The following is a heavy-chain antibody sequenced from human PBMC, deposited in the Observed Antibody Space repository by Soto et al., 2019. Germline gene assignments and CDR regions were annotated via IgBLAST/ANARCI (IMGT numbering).Heavy chain of an antibody. CDR3: ARGKGGLAAAGHNWFDP. V-gene: IGHV3-33*01. J-gene: IGHJ5*02. CDR1: GFTFSSYG. Sequence: PGGSLRLSCAASGFTFSSYGMHWVRQAPGKGLEWVAVIWYDGSNKYYADTVKGRFTISRDNSKNTLYLQMNSLRAEDTSFYFCARGKGGLAAAGHNWFDPWGQGTLVTVSS. CDR2: IWYDGSNK. D-gene: IGHD6-13*01.